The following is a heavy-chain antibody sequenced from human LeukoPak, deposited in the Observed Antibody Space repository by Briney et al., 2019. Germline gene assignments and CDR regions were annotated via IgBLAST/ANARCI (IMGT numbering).Heavy chain of an antibody. V-gene: IGHV1-18*01. CDR2: IAAYNGAT. CDR3: AREDSNSENF. D-gene: IGHD2/OR15-2a*01. Sequence: ASVKVSCKASGYPFTSYGLTWVRQTPGQGLQWMEWIAAYNGATNYAQTFQGRISMTTDTSTNTGYMELRSLTSDDTAVYYCAREDSNSENFWGQGTLVTVSS. CDR1: GYPFTSYG. J-gene: IGHJ4*02.